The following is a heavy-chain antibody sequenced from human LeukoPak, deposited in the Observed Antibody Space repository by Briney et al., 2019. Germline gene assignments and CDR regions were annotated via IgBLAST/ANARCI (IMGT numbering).Heavy chain of an antibody. CDR1: GFTFSSYG. CDR2: IRYDGSNK. CDR3: ARAQAVAAGY. V-gene: IGHV3-30*02. Sequence: GGSLRLSCAASGFTFSSYGMHWVRQAPGKGLEWVAFIRYDGSNKYYADSVKGRFTISRDNSKNTLYLQMNSLRAEDTAVYYCARAQAVAAGYWGQGTLVTVSS. J-gene: IGHJ4*02. D-gene: IGHD6-19*01.